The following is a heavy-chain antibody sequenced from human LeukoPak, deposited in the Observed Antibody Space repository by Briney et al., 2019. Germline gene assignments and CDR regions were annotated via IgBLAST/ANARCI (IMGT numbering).Heavy chain of an antibody. CDR2: LKQDGSEK. J-gene: IGHJ4*02. CDR1: GFTFSNYW. V-gene: IGHV3-7*01. D-gene: IGHD3-22*01. CDR3: ARSSGYAFWN. Sequence: GGSLRLSCAVSGFTFSNYWSAWVPRAPGRGLGWVANLKQDGSEKYYVDSVKGRFTISRDNAKNSLYLQLNSLRAEDTAVYYCARSSGYAFWNWGQGTLVTVSS.